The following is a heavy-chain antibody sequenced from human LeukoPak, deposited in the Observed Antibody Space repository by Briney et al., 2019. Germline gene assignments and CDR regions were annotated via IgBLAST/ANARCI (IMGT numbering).Heavy chain of an antibody. V-gene: IGHV3-30-3*01. J-gene: IGHJ4*02. CDR1: GFTFSSYA. CDR2: ISYDGSNK. Sequence: GGSLRLSCAASGFTFSSYAMHWVRQAPGKGLEWVAVISYDGSNKYYADSVKGRFTISRDDSKSIAYLQMNSLKTEDTAVYYCTATVLYSSGWYARSFDYWGQGTLVTVSS. D-gene: IGHD6-19*01. CDR3: TATVLYSSGWYARSFDY.